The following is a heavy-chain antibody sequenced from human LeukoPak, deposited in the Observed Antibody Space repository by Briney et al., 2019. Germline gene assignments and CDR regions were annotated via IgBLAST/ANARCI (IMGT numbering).Heavy chain of an antibody. CDR3: ARVRLGSSSWCDDY. CDR1: GFTFSSYA. J-gene: IGHJ4*02. Sequence: GGSLRLSCAASGFTFSSYAMSWVRQAPGKGLEWVSAISGSGTTIYYADSVKGRFTISRDNAKNSLYLQMNSLRAEDTAVYYCARVRLGSSSWCDDYWGQGTLVTVSS. CDR2: ISGSGTTI. D-gene: IGHD6-13*01. V-gene: IGHV3-48*04.